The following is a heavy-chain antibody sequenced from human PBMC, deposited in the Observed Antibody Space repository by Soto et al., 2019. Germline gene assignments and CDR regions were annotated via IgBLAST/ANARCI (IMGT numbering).Heavy chain of an antibody. CDR3: ARKLRIGYCSSTSCQTNNWFDP. J-gene: IGHJ5*02. CDR2: SYYPGST. Sequence: SETLSLTCTVSGGSISSGGYYWSWIRQFPGKGLEWIGYSYYPGSTYYNPSLKSRVSISVDTSKNQFSLKLSSVTAADTAVYYCARKLRIGYCSSTSCQTNNWFDPWGQGTLVTVSS. CDR1: GGSISSGGYY. D-gene: IGHD2-2*01. V-gene: IGHV4-31*03.